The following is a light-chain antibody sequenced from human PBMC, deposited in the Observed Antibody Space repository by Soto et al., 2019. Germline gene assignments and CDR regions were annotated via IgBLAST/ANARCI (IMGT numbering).Light chain of an antibody. CDR2: DAS. CDR1: QSISYW. CDR3: QQYNSYSWT. J-gene: IGKJ1*01. Sequence: DIQMTQAPSTLSASVVDRVTITCRASQSISYWLAWYQQKPGKAPNLLIYDASNLESGVPSRFSGSGFGTEFTLTISSLQPDDFATYYCQQYNSYSWTFGQGTKVDLK. V-gene: IGKV1-5*01.